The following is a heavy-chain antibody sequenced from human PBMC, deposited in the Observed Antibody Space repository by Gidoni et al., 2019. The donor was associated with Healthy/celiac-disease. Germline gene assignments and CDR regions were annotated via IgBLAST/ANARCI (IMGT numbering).Heavy chain of an antibody. CDR2: ISSSSSTI. D-gene: IGHD3-22*01. CDR1: GFPLSTYT. V-gene: IGHV3-48*01. Sequence: EVQLVESGGGLVQPGGSLRLSCAASGFPLSTYTMNWVRQAQGKGLEWVSYISSSSSTIYYADSVKGRFTISRDNAKNSLYLQMNSLRAEDTAVYYCARGIDGINYDDSSGYWYFDLWGRGTLVTVSS. J-gene: IGHJ2*01. CDR3: ARGIDGINYDDSSGYWYFDL.